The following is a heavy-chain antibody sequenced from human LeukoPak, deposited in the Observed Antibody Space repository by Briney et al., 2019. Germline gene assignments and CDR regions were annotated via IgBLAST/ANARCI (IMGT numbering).Heavy chain of an antibody. CDR2: IIPILGIA. Sequence: ASVKVSCKASGGTFSSYAISWVRQAPGQGLEWMGRIIPILGIANYAQKFQGRVTVTTDISTNTAYMELRRLRSDDTAVYYCAREFGHCSGDNCFYFFDSWGQGSLVIVSS. V-gene: IGHV1-69*04. CDR3: AREFGHCSGDNCFYFFDS. CDR1: GGTFSSYA. J-gene: IGHJ4*02. D-gene: IGHD2-15*01.